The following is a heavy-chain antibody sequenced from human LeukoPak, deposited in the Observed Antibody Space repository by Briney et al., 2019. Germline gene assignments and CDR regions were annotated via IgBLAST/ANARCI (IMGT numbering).Heavy chain of an antibody. J-gene: IGHJ4*02. D-gene: IGHD4-17*01. CDR3: ARDLRTMTTVTTNSDY. CDR2: IRYDGSNK. Sequence: GGSLRLSCAASGFTFSSYGMHWVRQAPGKGLEWVAFIRYDGSNKYYADSLKGGSTISRDNSKNTLYLQMSSLRGEDTAVYYCARDLRTMTTVTTNSDYWGQGTLVTVSS. CDR1: GFTFSSYG. V-gene: IGHV3-30*02.